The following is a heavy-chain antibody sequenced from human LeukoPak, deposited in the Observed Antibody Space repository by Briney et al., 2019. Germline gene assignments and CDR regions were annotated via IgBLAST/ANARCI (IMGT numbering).Heavy chain of an antibody. V-gene: IGHV4-31*03. CDR2: IYYSGST. Sequence: SETLSLTCTVSGGSITSSGHSWGWIRQHPGKGLEWIGYIYYSGSTYYNPSLKSRVTISVDTSKNQFSLKLSSVTAADTAVYYCARDVTLDYWGQGTLVTVSS. J-gene: IGHJ4*02. D-gene: IGHD2-21*02. CDR1: GGSITSSGHS. CDR3: ARDVTLDY.